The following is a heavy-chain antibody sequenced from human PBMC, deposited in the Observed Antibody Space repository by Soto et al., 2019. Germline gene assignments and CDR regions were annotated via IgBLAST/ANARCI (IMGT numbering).Heavy chain of an antibody. CDR2: IFSNDEK. CDR3: SRIPSNYDILTSYYLTAIYYFYY. J-gene: IGHJ4*02. D-gene: IGHD3-9*01. Sequence: QVTLKESGPVLVKPTETLTLTCTVSGFSLSNARMGVSWIRQPPGKALEWLAHIFSNDEKSYSTSLKSRLTISKDTPKRQFGLTINDMEPVDTAKYYCSRIPSNYDILTSYYLTAIYYFYYWEQGTLVNVSS. CDR1: GFSLSNARMG. V-gene: IGHV2-26*01.